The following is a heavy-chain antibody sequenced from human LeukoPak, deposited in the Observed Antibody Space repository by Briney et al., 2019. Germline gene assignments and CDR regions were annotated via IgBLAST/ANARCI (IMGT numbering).Heavy chain of an antibody. CDR2: IYYSGST. D-gene: IGHD3-10*01. J-gene: IGHJ6*03. CDR3: ARLFRRVPPGYYYYYMDV. V-gene: IGHV4-39*01. Sequence: PSETLSLTCTVSGGSISSSSYYWGWIRQPPGKGLEWIGSIYYSGSTYYNPSLKSRVTISVDTSKNQFSLKLSSVTAADTAVYYCARLFRRVPPGYYYYYMDVWGKGTTVTVTS. CDR1: GGSISSSSYY.